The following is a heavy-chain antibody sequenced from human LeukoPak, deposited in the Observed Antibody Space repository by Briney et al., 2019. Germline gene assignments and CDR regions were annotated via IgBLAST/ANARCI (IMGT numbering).Heavy chain of an antibody. CDR3: ASSMDSGYDRYYFDY. V-gene: IGHV1-18*01. J-gene: IGHJ4*02. D-gene: IGHD5-12*01. CDR2: ISAYNGNT. CDR1: GYTFTSYG. Sequence: ASVKVSCKASGYTFTSYGISWVRQAPGQGLEWMGWISAYNGNTNYAQKFQGRVTITADESTSTAYMELSSLRSEDTAVYYCASSMDSGYDRYYFDYWGQGTLVTVSS.